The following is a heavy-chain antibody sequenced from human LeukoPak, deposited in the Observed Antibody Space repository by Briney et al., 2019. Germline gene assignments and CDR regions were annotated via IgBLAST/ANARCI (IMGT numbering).Heavy chain of an antibody. CDR3: AARAAAGTMGDY. J-gene: IGHJ4*02. Sequence: SVKVSCKASGFTFTSSAMQWVRQARGQRLEWIGWIVVGSGNTNYAQKFQERVTITRGMSTSTAYMELSSLRSEDTAVYYCAARAAAGTMGDYWGQGTLVTVSS. D-gene: IGHD6-13*01. V-gene: IGHV1-58*02. CDR1: GFTFTSSA. CDR2: IVVGSGNT.